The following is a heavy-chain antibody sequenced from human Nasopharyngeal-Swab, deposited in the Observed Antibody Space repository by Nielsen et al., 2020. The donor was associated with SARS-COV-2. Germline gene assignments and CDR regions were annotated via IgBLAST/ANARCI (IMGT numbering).Heavy chain of an antibody. J-gene: IGHJ3*02. Sequence: GESLKISCAASGFTFSSYSMNWVRQAPGKGLEWVSYISSSSSTTYYADSVKGRFTISRDNSKNTLYLQMNSLRAEDTAVYYCAKAGGAFDIWGQGTMVTVSS. CDR3: AKAGGAFDI. V-gene: IGHV3-48*01. D-gene: IGHD3-16*01. CDR1: GFTFSSYS. CDR2: ISSSSSTT.